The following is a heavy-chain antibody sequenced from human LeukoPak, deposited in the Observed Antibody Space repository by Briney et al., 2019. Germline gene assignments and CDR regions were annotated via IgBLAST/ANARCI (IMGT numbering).Heavy chain of an antibody. CDR1: GYTFTSYG. Sequence: AASVKVSCKASGYTFTSYGISWVRQAPGQGLEWMGWISAYNGNTNYAQKLQGRVTMTTGTSTSTAYMELRSLRSDDTAVYYCARIHGSGPYNYYYYYMDVWGKGTTVTVSS. J-gene: IGHJ6*03. CDR3: ARIHGSGPYNYYYYYMDV. V-gene: IGHV1-18*01. D-gene: IGHD6-19*01. CDR2: ISAYNGNT.